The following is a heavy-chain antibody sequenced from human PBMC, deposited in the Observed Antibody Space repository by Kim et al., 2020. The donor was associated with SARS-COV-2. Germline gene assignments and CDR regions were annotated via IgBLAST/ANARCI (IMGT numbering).Heavy chain of an antibody. J-gene: IGHJ4*02. CDR3: AKGGGIGKRGYYFDY. CDR2: ISYDGSNK. CDR1: GFTFSSYG. D-gene: IGHD3-10*01. V-gene: IGHV3-30*18. Sequence: GGSLRLSCAASGFTFSSYGMHWVRQAPGKGLEWVAVISYDGSNKYYADSVKGRFTISRDNSKNTLYLQMNSLRAEDTAVYYCAKGGGIGKRGYYFDYWGQGTLVTVSS.